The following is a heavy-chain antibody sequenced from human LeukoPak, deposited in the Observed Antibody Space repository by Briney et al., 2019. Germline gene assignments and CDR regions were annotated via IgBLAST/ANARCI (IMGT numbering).Heavy chain of an antibody. V-gene: IGHV4-30-2*03. J-gene: IGHJ4*02. CDR3: ARQALKTYYYDSSGSFFDY. CDR2: IYHSGST. Sequence: PSETLSLTCTVSGGSISSGGYYWSWIRQPPGKGLEWIGYIYHSGSTYYNPSLKSRVTISVDTSKNQFSLKLSSVTAADTAVYYCARQALKTYYYDSSGSFFDYWGQGTLVTVSS. D-gene: IGHD3-22*01. CDR1: GGSISSGGYY.